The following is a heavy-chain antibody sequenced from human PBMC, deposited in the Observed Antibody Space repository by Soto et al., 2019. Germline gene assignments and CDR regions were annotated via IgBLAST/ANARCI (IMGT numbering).Heavy chain of an antibody. Sequence: QVQLVQSGAEVKKPGSSVKVSCKASGGTFSSYTISWVRQAPGQGLEWMGRIIPILGIADYAQNFQGRVTITADKSTSTAYMELNSLRSEDTAVYYCAREQVILGTYGMDVWGQGTTVTVSS. D-gene: IGHD2-15*01. J-gene: IGHJ6*02. V-gene: IGHV1-69*08. CDR2: IIPILGIA. CDR3: AREQVILGTYGMDV. CDR1: GGTFSSYT.